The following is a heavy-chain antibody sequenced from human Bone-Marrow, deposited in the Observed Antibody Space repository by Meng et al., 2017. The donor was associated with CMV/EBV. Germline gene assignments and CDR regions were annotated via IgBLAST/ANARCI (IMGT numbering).Heavy chain of an antibody. Sequence: SCAASGFTFSSHAMHWLRQAPGKGLEWVAVISYDGSNKYYADSVKGRFTISRDNSKNTLYLQMNSLRAEDTAVYYCARDPGSGWYEYWGQGTLVTVSS. J-gene: IGHJ4*02. CDR1: GFTFSSHA. CDR3: ARDPGSGWYEY. V-gene: IGHV3-30-3*01. D-gene: IGHD6-19*01. CDR2: ISYDGSNK.